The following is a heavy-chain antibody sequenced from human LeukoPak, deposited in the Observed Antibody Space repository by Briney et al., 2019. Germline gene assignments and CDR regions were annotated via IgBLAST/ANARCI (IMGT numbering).Heavy chain of an antibody. V-gene: IGHV5-10-1*01. D-gene: IGHD2-2*01. CDR1: GYSFINYW. Sequence: GESLKISCKGSGYSFINYWISWVRQMPGKGLEWMGRIDPVDSYTNYSPSFQGHVTISADKSISTAYLQWSSLKASDTAMYYCARGYCSGTSCHDYWGQGTLVTVSS. J-gene: IGHJ4*02. CDR2: IDPVDSYT. CDR3: ARGYCSGTSCHDY.